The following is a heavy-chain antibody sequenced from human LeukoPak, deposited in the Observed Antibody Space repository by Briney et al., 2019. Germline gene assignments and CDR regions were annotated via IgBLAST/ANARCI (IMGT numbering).Heavy chain of an antibody. J-gene: IGHJ4*02. D-gene: IGHD5-18*01. Sequence: ADTLSLTCTVSGRSISSYYWSWIRQSPGGGVEWIGYIHYRGSTNYNPSLKSRVTISVDTSKNQYSLKLSSLTAADTAVYYCARSVLGYSYGLHTDYWGQGTLVTVSS. CDR2: IHYRGST. CDR1: GRSISSYY. V-gene: IGHV4-59*07. CDR3: ARSVLGYSYGLHTDY.